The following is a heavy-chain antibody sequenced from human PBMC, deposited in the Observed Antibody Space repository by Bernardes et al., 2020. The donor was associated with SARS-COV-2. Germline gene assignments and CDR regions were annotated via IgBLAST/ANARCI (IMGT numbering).Heavy chain of an antibody. V-gene: IGHV4-39*01. CDR2: RYSSGSA. J-gene: IGHJ6*02. D-gene: IGHD2-21*01. CDR1: GGSISSRNYY. CDR3: AGSSCGIDCYIGGLRSWDYGMDV. Sequence: SETLSLTCTVSGGSISSRNYYWGWLRQPPGKVLESIGSRYSSGSAYYNSSLQSRVPESVDTSKNQFSLRLSFATAAATAVYYCAGSSCGIDCYIGGLRSWDYGMDVWGQGTTVIVSS.